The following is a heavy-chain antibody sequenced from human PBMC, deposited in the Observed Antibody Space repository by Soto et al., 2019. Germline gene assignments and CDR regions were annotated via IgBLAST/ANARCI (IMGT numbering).Heavy chain of an antibody. CDR3: ARDAGMVYAPAAFDY. Sequence: ASVKVSCKASGYTFTSYGISWVRQAPGQGLEWMGWISAYNGNTNYAQKLQGRVTMTTDTSTSTAYMELRSLRSDDTAVYYCARDAGMVYAPAAFDYWGQGTLVTVSS. D-gene: IGHD2-8*01. J-gene: IGHJ4*02. V-gene: IGHV1-18*01. CDR1: GYTFTSYG. CDR2: ISAYNGNT.